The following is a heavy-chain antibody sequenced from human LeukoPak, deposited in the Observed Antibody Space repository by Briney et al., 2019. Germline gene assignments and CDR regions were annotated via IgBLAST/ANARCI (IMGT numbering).Heavy chain of an antibody. V-gene: IGHV4-4*07. D-gene: IGHD2-2*01. CDR1: GDSIASNYY. J-gene: IGHJ6*03. CDR2: IYTSGST. Sequence: PSETLSLTCTVSGDSIASNYYWSWIRQPAGKGLEWIGRIYTSGSTNYNPSLKSRVTMSVDTSKNQFSLKLSSVTAADTAVYYCARGYDCSSTSCYPSSYYYYYYMDVWGKGTTVTVSS. CDR3: ARGYDCSSTSCYPSSYYYYYYMDV.